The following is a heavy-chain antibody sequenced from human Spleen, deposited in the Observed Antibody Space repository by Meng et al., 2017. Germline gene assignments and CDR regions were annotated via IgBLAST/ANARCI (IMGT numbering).Heavy chain of an antibody. Sequence: QVQLQESGPGRVRPSETPSLICTVSGGSVRSSDYQWSWIRQPPGKGLEWIGFASTNYNPSLKSRLTISLDTSKNQFSLKLTSVTAADTAVYYCARDYWGSLDYWGQGILVTVSS. D-gene: IGHD7-27*01. CDR3: ARDYWGSLDY. V-gene: IGHV4-61*08. J-gene: IGHJ4*02. CDR1: GGSVRSSDYQ. CDR2: AST.